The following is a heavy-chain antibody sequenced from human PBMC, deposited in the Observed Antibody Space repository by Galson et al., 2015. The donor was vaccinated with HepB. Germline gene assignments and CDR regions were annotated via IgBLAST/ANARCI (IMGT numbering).Heavy chain of an antibody. J-gene: IGHJ4*02. CDR3: AQWELLSGNY. D-gene: IGHD1-26*01. CDR1: GFTFSNYA. CDR2: IVGSADDT. V-gene: IGHV3-23*01. Sequence: SLRLSCAASGFTFSNYAMSWVRQAPGKGLEWVSAIVGSADDTYYADSVKGRFTISRDNSRKTLYFQMNSLRPEDTAMYYCAQWELLSGNYWGQGTLVTVSS.